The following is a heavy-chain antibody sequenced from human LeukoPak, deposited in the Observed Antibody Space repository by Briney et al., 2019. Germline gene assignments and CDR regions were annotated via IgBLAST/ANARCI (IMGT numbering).Heavy chain of an antibody. CDR1: GFTFSSYT. CDR2: ISSSSTII. V-gene: IGHV3-21*01. J-gene: IGHJ4*02. D-gene: IGHD3-9*01. CDR3: ARDVRYFTY. Sequence: GGSLRLSCAASGFTFSSYTLNWVRQAPRKGLEWVSSISSSSTIIYYADSVKGRFTISRDNAKNSLYLQMNSLRAEDTAVYYCARDVRYFTYWGQGTLVTVSS.